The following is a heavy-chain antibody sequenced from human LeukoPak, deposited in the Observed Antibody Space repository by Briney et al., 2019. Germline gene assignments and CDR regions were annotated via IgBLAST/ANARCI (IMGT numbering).Heavy chain of an antibody. CDR2: INDDETNT. J-gene: IGHJ4*02. CDR3: AKVGPSGSYYSC. V-gene: IGHV3-74*01. D-gene: IGHD1-26*01. Sequence: PGGSLRLSCAASGFTFSTYWMHWVRQVPGKGLVWVSSINDDETNTNYADSVKGRFTISRDNAKNALYLQMNSLTVEDTAVYYCAKVGPSGSYYSCWGQGTLVTVSS. CDR1: GFTFSTYW.